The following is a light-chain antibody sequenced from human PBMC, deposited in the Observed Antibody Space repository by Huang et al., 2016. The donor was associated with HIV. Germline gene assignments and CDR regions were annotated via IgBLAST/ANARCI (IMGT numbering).Light chain of an antibody. CDR3: QQYGSAPVT. Sequence: EIVLTQSAVTLSLAPGERVTLSCGASQSVSSDYLAWYQQKPGLAPRLLIYDASIRATGVPDRFSGSGSGTDFTLTISRLEPENLAVYYCQQYGSAPVTFGHGTRLEI. J-gene: IGKJ1*01. CDR1: QSVSSDY. CDR2: DAS. V-gene: IGKV3D-20*01.